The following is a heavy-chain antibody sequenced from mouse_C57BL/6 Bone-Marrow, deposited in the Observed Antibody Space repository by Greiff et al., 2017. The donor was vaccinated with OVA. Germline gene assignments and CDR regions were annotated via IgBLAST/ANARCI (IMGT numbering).Heavy chain of an antibody. CDR3: AREVLTGSYYFDY. V-gene: IGHV1-69*01. CDR1: GYTFTSYW. Sequence: VQLQQSGAELVMPGASVKLSCKASGYTFTSYWMHWVKQRPGQGLEWIGEIDPSDSYTNYNQKFKGKSTLTVDKSSSTAYMQLSSLTSEDSAVYYCAREVLTGSYYFDYWGQGTTLTVSS. D-gene: IGHD4-1*01. CDR2: IDPSDSYT. J-gene: IGHJ2*01.